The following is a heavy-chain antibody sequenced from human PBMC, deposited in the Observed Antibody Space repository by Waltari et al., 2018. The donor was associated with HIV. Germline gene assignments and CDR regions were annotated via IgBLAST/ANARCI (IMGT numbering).Heavy chain of an antibody. J-gene: IGHJ3*02. CDR2: FDPEDGET. Sequence: QVQLVQSGAEVKKPGASVKVSCKVSGYTLTELSMHWVRQAPGKGLEWMGGFDPEDGETIYAQKFQGRVTMTEDTSTDTAYMELSSLRSEDTAVYYCATDSPLYVWGSYRYSFDIWGQGTMVTVSS. CDR1: GYTLTELS. CDR3: ATDSPLYVWGSYRYSFDI. D-gene: IGHD3-16*02. V-gene: IGHV1-24*01.